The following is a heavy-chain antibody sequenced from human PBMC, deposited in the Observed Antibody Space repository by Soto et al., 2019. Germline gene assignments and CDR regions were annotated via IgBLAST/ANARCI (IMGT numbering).Heavy chain of an antibody. CDR3: ARGNSPFGSGSYFDY. V-gene: IGHV3-48*01. CDR2: ISSSSSTI. CDR1: GFTFSSYS. J-gene: IGHJ4*02. D-gene: IGHD3-10*01. Sequence: GGSLRLSCAASGFTFSSYSMNWVRQAPGKGLEWVSYISSSSSTIYYADSVKGRFTISRDNAKNSLYLQMNSLRAEDTAVYYCARGNSPFGSGSYFDYWGQGTLVTVSS.